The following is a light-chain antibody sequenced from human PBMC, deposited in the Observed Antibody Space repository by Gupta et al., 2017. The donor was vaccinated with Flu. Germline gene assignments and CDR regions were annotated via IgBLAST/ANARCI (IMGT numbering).Light chain of an antibody. CDR1: SIDIGAGYD. V-gene: IGLV1-40*01. CDR2: GNN. CDR3: QSYDSNWVV. J-gene: IGLJ2*01. Sequence: QSVLTQPPSVSGAPGQGVTISCTGSSIDIGAGYDVHWYQQLPGTAPKLLIYGNNHRPSGVPDRFSGSKSGNSASLAITGLQAEDEADYYCQSYDSNWVVFGGGTTLTVL.